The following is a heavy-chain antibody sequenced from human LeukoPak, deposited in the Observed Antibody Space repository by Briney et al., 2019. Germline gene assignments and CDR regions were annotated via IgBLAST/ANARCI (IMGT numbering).Heavy chain of an antibody. CDR1: GGSINSNY. Sequence: PSETLSLTCTVSGGSINSNYWSWIRQPPEEGLEWIGYISYSGSTNYNPSLKSRVTISLDTSKSQFSLNLNSVTAADRAVYYCARDYYYGSGSYSGMDVWGQGTTVTVSS. J-gene: IGHJ6*02. CDR3: ARDYYYGSGSYSGMDV. D-gene: IGHD3-10*01. V-gene: IGHV4-59*01. CDR2: ISYSGST.